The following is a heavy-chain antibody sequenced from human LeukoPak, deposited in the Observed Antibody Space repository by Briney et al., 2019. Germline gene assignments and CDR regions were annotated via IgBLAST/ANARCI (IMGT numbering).Heavy chain of an antibody. D-gene: IGHD6-6*01. Sequence: PSETLSLTCTVSGGSISSYYWSWIRQPPGKGLEWIGYIYYSGSTNYNPSLKSRVTISVDTSKNQFSLKLSSVTAADTAVYYCAASITARPRYFQHWGQGTLVTVSS. CDR1: GGSISSYY. J-gene: IGHJ1*01. V-gene: IGHV4-59*08. CDR2: IYYSGST. CDR3: AASITARPRYFQH.